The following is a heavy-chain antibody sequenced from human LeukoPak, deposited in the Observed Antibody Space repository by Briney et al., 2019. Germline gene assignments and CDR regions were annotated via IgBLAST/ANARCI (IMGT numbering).Heavy chain of an antibody. CDR1: GFTFSSYG. Sequence: GRSLRLSCAASGFTFSSYGMHWVRQAPGRGLEWVAVISYDGSNTYYADSVKGRFTISRDNSKNTLYLQMNSLRAEDTAVYYCAKQIRGGLGNYYFDYWGQGTLVTVSS. D-gene: IGHD3-10*01. V-gene: IGHV3-30*18. CDR2: ISYDGSNT. J-gene: IGHJ4*02. CDR3: AKQIRGGLGNYYFDY.